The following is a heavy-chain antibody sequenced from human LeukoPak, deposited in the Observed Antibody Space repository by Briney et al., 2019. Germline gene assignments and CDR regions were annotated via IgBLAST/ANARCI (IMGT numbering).Heavy chain of an antibody. V-gene: IGHV3-30*14. CDR1: GFTFSNYA. Sequence: PGGSLRLFCGACGFTFSNYALHWVREAPGKGLEWVAFISNDARNKNCPDSVEGRFTISRDNSKNTLYLQMSSLRAEDTAVYYCVRNDRGYSGYHFDYWGQGTLVTVSS. J-gene: IGHJ4*02. CDR2: ISNDARNK. D-gene: IGHD5-12*01. CDR3: VRNDRGYSGYHFDY.